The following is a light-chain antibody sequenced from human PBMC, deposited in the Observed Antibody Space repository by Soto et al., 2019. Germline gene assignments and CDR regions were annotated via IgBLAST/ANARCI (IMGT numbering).Light chain of an antibody. Sequence: DIQMTQSPSSLPASIGDKVTITCRASQAISTYLNWYQQKPGKAPKLLIYAASSLENGVPSRFSGSGSGTDFTFTISSLQPEDIATYYCQQYDNLPPYTFGQGTKLEIK. J-gene: IGKJ2*01. CDR2: AAS. CDR3: QQYDNLPPYT. CDR1: QAISTY. V-gene: IGKV1-33*01.